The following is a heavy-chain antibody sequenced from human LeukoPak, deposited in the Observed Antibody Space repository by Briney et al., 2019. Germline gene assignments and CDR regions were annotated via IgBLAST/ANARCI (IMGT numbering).Heavy chain of an antibody. CDR1: GYTFTNYA. J-gene: IGHJ4*02. D-gene: IGHD6-13*01. CDR3: ARATGIAAAEVDY. V-gene: IGHV1-3*04. Sequence: ASVKVSCKASGYTFTNYAIHWVRQAPGQRLEWMGWINTGNDNTKYSQKFQGRVTITRDTSTSTAYMELRSLRSDDTAVYYCARATGIAAAEVDYWGQGTLVTVSS. CDR2: INTGNDNT.